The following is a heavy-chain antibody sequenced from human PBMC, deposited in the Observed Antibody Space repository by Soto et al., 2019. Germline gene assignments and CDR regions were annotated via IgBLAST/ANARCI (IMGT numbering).Heavy chain of an antibody. CDR1: GGTFSSYA. J-gene: IGHJ5*02. Sequence: SVKVSCKASGGTFSSYAISWVRQAPGQGLEWMGGIIPIFGTANYAQKFQGRVTITADESTSTAYMGLSSLRSEDTAVYYCARDGPKLYDSSGYYYVERWFDPWGQGTLVTVSS. CDR3: ARDGPKLYDSSGYYYVERWFDP. CDR2: IIPIFGTA. V-gene: IGHV1-69*13. D-gene: IGHD3-22*01.